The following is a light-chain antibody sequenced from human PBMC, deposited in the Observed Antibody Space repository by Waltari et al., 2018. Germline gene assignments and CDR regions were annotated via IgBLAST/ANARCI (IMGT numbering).Light chain of an antibody. V-gene: IGKV1-39*01. J-gene: IGKJ3*01. CDR3: QQSYTAPFT. Sequence: DIQMTQSPPSLSASVGDRVTITFRATQSISTSLNWYQHKAGKAPKLLIYGASTLERGVPSRFSGSGSGTDFTLTINSLRPEDFATYYCQQSYTAPFTFGPGTRVDLK. CDR2: GAS. CDR1: QSISTS.